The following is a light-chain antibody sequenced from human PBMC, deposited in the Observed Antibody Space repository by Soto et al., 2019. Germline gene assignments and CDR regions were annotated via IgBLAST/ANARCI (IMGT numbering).Light chain of an antibody. CDR2: GAL. CDR3: QQYGSSPPYT. J-gene: IGKJ2*01. V-gene: IGKV3-20*01. Sequence: EIVLTQSPGTLSLSPGERATLSCRASQGVSSSYLAWYQQKPGQAPRLLIYGALNRATGIPDRFSASGSGTDFTLTISRLEPEDFAMYYCQQYGSSPPYTFGQGTKLEIK. CDR1: QGVSSSY.